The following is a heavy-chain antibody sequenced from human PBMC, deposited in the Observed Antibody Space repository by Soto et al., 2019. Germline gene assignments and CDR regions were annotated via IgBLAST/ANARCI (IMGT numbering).Heavy chain of an antibody. Sequence: SVKVSCKASGGTFSNYAISWVRQAPGQGLEWMGGIIPILRTANYAQKLQGRVTITADESTSTAYMEVTSLRSEDTAVYYCARGGGIYYDTTIGHGLDVWGQGTTVTVSS. CDR2: IIPILRTA. V-gene: IGHV1-69*13. CDR1: GGTFSNYA. J-gene: IGHJ6*02. CDR3: ARGGGIYYDTTIGHGLDV. D-gene: IGHD3-22*01.